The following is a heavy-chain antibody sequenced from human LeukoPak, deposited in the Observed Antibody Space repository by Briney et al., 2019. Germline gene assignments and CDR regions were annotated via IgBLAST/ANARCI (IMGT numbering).Heavy chain of an antibody. Sequence: SETLSLTCTVSGGSISSYYWSWIRQPPGKGLEWIGYIYYSGSTNYNPSLKSRVTISVDTSKNQFSLKLSSVTAADTAVYYCARGIRELSDSSGYYSGPRFDYWGQGPLVTVSS. D-gene: IGHD3-22*01. CDR2: IYYSGST. V-gene: IGHV4-59*01. CDR3: ARGIRELSDSSGYYSGPRFDY. J-gene: IGHJ4*02. CDR1: GGSISSYY.